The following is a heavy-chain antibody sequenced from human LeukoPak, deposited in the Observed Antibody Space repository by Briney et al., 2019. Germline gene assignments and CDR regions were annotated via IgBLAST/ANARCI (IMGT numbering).Heavy chain of an antibody. J-gene: IGHJ4*02. CDR2: MNPNSGNT. CDR1: GYTFTIYD. D-gene: IGHD6-19*01. Sequence: GASVKVSCKASGYTFTIYDINWVRQATGQGLEWMGWMNPNSGNTGYAQKFQGRVTMTRNTSISTAYMELSSLRSDDTAVYYCARTPTGYSSGWYHFDYWGQGTLVTVSS. CDR3: ARTPTGYSSGWYHFDY. V-gene: IGHV1-8*01.